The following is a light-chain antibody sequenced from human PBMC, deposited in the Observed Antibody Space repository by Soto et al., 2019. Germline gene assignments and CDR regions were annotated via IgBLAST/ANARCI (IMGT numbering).Light chain of an antibody. Sequence: QSALTQPPSASGTPRQRVTISCSGSSSNIRSNTVNWYQQLPGTAPRLLMYRSDQRPSGVPDRFSGSKSGTSASLAISGLQSEDEADYYCAAWDDSLNGRVFGTGTKVTVL. CDR2: RSD. V-gene: IGLV1-44*01. J-gene: IGLJ1*01. CDR1: SSNIRSNT. CDR3: AAWDDSLNGRV.